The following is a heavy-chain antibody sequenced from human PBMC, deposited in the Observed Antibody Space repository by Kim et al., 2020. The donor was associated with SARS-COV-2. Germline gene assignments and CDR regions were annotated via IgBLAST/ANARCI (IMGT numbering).Heavy chain of an antibody. J-gene: IGHJ3*02. CDR1: GGSISSYY. Sequence: SETLSLTCTVSGGSISSYYWSWIRQPPGKGLEWIGYIYYSGSTNYNPSLKSRVTISVDTSKNQFSLKLSSVTAADTAVYYCARQLLNAFDIWGQGTMVTVSS. V-gene: IGHV4-59*08. CDR3: ARQLLNAFDI. CDR2: IYYSGST.